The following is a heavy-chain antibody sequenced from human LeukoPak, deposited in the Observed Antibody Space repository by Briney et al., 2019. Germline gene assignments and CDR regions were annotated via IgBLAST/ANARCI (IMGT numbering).Heavy chain of an antibody. Sequence: GGSLRLSCAASGFTFSSYAMSWVRQAPGKGLEWVSDISGSGGSTYYADSVKGRFTISRDNSKNTLYLQMNSLRAEDTAVYYCAKPFGFSSSSPGFDYWGQGTLVTVSS. CDR2: ISGSGGST. D-gene: IGHD6-6*01. J-gene: IGHJ4*02. CDR3: AKPFGFSSSSPGFDY. CDR1: GFTFSSYA. V-gene: IGHV3-23*01.